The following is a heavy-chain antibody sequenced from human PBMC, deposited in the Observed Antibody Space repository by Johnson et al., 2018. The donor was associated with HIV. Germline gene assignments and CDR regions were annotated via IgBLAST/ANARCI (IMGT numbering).Heavy chain of an antibody. CDR1: GFTFSSYA. V-gene: IGHV3-66*01. J-gene: IGHJ3*02. D-gene: IGHD1-26*01. Sequence: VQLVESGGGLVQPGGSLRLSCAASGFTFSSYAMSWVRQAPGKGLEWVALIYGGGTTYDADAGKGRGTGARDNSKNTLYLQMNSLTAEDTAVYYCERDLGKWDSPRSEFDIWGQG. CDR3: ERDLGKWDSPRSEFDI. CDR2: IYGGGTT.